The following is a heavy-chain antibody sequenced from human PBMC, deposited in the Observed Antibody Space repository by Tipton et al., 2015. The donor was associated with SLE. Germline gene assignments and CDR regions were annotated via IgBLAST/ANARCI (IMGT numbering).Heavy chain of an antibody. CDR3: ARGLFPWELFY. J-gene: IGHJ4*02. Sequence: LDLTCAVYCGSFSGYYWSWIRQPPGKGLEWIGEINHSGSTNYNPSPKSRVTISVDTSKNQFSLKLSSVTAADTAVYYCARGLFPWELFYWGQGTLVTVSS. V-gene: IGHV4-34*01. CDR1: CGSFSGYY. CDR2: INHSGST. D-gene: IGHD1-26*01.